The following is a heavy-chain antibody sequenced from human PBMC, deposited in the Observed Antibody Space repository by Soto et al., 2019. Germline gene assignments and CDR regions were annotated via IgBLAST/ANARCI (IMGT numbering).Heavy chain of an antibody. CDR2: ISSNGGST. CDR1: GFTFSSYA. V-gene: IGHV3-64D*06. CDR3: VKGPSTIFGVVITDGAFDI. Sequence: GGSLRLSCSASGFTFSSYAMHWVRQAPGKGLEYVSAISSNGGSTYYADSVKGRFTISRDNSKNTLYLQMSSLRAEDTAVYYCVKGPSTIFGVVITDGAFDIWGQGTMVTVSS. D-gene: IGHD3-3*01. J-gene: IGHJ3*02.